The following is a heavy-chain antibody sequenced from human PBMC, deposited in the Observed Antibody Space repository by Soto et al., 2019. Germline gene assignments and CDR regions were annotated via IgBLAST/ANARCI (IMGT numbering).Heavy chain of an antibody. CDR1: GFTFTSYG. CDR3: ARDRRFLELLDY. CDR2: IWYDGSNK. J-gene: IGHJ4*02. D-gene: IGHD3-3*01. V-gene: IGHV3-33*01. Sequence: QMHLVESGGGVVQPGRSLTLSCVASGFTFTSYGIHWVRQAPGKGLEWVAVIWYDGSNKYYGDSVKGRFSISRDNSKNTVYLQMNSLRAEDTAVYYCARDRRFLELLDYWGQGTLVSVSS.